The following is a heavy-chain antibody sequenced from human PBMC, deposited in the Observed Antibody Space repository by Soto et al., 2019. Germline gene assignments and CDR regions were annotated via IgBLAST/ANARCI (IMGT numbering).Heavy chain of an antibody. D-gene: IGHD3-3*01. CDR3: ARQRGDYDFWSGYYLYYYYGMDV. CDR1: GGSISSSSYY. Sequence: LSLTCAVSGGSISSSSYYWGWIRQPPGKALEWIGSIYYSGSTYYNPSLKSRVTISVDTSKNQFSLKLSSVTAADTAVYYCARQRGDYDFWSGYYLYYYYGMDVWGQGTTVTVSS. J-gene: IGHJ6*02. V-gene: IGHV4-39*01. CDR2: IYYSGST.